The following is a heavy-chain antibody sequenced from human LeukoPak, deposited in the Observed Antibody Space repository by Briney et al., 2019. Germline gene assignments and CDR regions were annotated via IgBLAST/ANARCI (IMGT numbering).Heavy chain of an antibody. CDR3: ARGSCSGGTCPRGFDP. D-gene: IGHD2-15*01. J-gene: IGHJ5*02. CDR2: INSDGRST. Sequence: GGSLRLSCAASGFTFSTYWMHWVRQAPGKGLVWVSRINSDGRSTDYSDSVKGRFTISRDNAKDTLYLQMNSLGAEDTAVYYCARGSCSGGTCPRGFDPWGQGTLVTVSS. V-gene: IGHV3-74*01. CDR1: GFTFSTYW.